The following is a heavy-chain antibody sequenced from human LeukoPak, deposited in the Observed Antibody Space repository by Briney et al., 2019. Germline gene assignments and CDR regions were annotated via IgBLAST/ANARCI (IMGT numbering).Heavy chain of an antibody. V-gene: IGHV4-38-2*01. J-gene: IGHJ4*02. CDR2: VYHSGST. D-gene: IGHD3-22*01. Sequence: SETLSLTCDVSDYSISSGNYWGWIRQPPGKGLEWIGSVYHSGSTHYSPSLKSRVTIAVDTSKNQFFLKLSSVTAADTAVYYCARNDSSGYFDYWGQGTLVTVSS. CDR1: DYSISSGNY. CDR3: ARNDSSGYFDY.